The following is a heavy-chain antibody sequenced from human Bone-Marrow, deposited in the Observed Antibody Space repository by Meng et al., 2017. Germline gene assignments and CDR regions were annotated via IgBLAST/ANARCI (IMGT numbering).Heavy chain of an antibody. CDR2: INHSGST. CDR1: GGSFSDYY. V-gene: IGHV4-34*01. Sequence: GSLRLSCVVSGGSFSDYYWSWIRQPPGKGLEWIGEINHSGSTNYNPSLESRATISVDTSQNNLSLKLSSVTAADSAVYYCARGPTTMAHDFDYWGQGTQVTVSS. D-gene: IGHD4-11*01. CDR3: ARGPTTMAHDFDY. J-gene: IGHJ4*02.